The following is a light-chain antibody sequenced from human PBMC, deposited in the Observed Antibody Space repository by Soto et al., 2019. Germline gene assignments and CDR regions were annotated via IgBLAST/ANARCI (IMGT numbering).Light chain of an antibody. CDR1: QSVLYSSNNKNY. CDR2: WAS. J-gene: IGKJ3*01. CDR3: QQYYSTLFT. V-gene: IGKV4-1*01. Sequence: DIVMTQSPDSLAVSLGERATINCKSSQSVLYSSNNKNYLAWYQQKPGQPPKLLIYWASTRESGVPDRFSGSGSGTDFTLTTSSLHAEDVAVYYCQQYYSTLFTFGPGTKVDIK.